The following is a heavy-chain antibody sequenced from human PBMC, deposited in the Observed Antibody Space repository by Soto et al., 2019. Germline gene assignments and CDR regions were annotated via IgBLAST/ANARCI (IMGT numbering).Heavy chain of an antibody. V-gene: IGHV1-2*04. CDR2: INPNSGGT. D-gene: IGHD2-2*01. J-gene: IGHJ6*03. CDR3: ARGRVVPAYKPEVYYYYYMDV. Sequence: ASVKVSCKASGYTFTGYYMHWVRQAPGQGLEWMGWINPNSGGTNYAQKFQGWVTMTRDTSISTAYMELSRLRSDDTAVYYCARGRVVPAYKPEVYYYYYMDVWGKGTTVTVSS. CDR1: GYTFTGYY.